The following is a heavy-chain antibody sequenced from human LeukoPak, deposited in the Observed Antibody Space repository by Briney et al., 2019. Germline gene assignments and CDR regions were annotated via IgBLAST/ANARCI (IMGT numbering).Heavy chain of an antibody. CDR3: ARAGGSGYRDAFDI. CDR1: GFTFSNYA. CDR2: ISYDGSNK. Sequence: AGRSLRLSCAASGFTFSNYAMHWVRQAPGKGLEWVTVISYDGSNKHYADSVKGRFTISRDNSKNTLYLQMNSLRAEDTAVYYCARAGGSGYRDAFDIWGQGTMVTVSS. J-gene: IGHJ3*02. D-gene: IGHD5-12*01. V-gene: IGHV3-30-3*01.